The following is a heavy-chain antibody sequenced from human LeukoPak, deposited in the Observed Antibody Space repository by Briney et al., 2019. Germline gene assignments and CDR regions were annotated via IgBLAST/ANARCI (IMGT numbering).Heavy chain of an antibody. CDR2: IDTSGGT. D-gene: IGHD2-21*02. J-gene: IGHJ2*01. CDR3: AREGFCGGDCPGYLDL. Sequence: PGGSLRLSCAASGFPFSSYDMHWVRQATGKGLEWVSAIDTSGGTYYPDSVRGRFTISRENAQDSFYLQMNSLTAGDTAVYYCAREGFCGGDCPGYLDLWGRGTLVTVSS. CDR1: GFPFSSYD. V-gene: IGHV3-13*04.